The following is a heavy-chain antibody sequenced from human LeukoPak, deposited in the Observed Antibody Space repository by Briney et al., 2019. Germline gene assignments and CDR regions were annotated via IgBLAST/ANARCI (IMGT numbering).Heavy chain of an antibody. J-gene: IGHJ4*02. CDR2: IKQDGSEK. Sequence: GGSLRLSCAASGFTFSSYWVSWVRQAPGKGLEWVANIKQDGSEKYYVDSVKGRFTISRDNAKNSLYLQMNSLRAEDTAVYYCARQSSSSYHYFDYWGQGTLVTVSS. CDR1: GFTFSSYW. D-gene: IGHD6-13*01. V-gene: IGHV3-7*01. CDR3: ARQSSSSYHYFDY.